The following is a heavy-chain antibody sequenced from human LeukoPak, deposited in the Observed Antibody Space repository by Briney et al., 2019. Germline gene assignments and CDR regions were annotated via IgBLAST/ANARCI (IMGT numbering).Heavy chain of an antibody. V-gene: IGHV4-34*01. CDR2: INHSGST. Sequence: SETLSLTCAVYGGSFSGYYWSWIRQPPGKGLEWIGEINHSGSTNYNPSLKSRGTISVDTSKNQFSLKLSSVTAADTAVYYCARGYYGSGSYHWFDPWGQGTLVTVSS. CDR1: GGSFSGYY. D-gene: IGHD3-10*01. CDR3: ARGYYGSGSYHWFDP. J-gene: IGHJ5*02.